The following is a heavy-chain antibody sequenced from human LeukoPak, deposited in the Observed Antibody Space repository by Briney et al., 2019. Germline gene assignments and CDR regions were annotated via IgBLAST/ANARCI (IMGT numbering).Heavy chain of an antibody. J-gene: IGHJ6*02. V-gene: IGHV3-30-3*01. CDR3: ARVIHFDYYGMDV. CDR1: GFTFSSYA. CDR2: ISYDGSNK. D-gene: IGHD3-3*02. Sequence: PGGSLRLSCAASGFTFSSYAMHWVRQAPGKGLEWVAVISYDGSNKYYADSVKGRFTISRDNSKNTLYLQMNSLRAEDTAVYYCARVIHFDYYGMDVWGQGTTVTVSS.